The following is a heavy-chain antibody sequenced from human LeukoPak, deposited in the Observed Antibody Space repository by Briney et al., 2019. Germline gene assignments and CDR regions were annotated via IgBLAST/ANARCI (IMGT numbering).Heavy chain of an antibody. CDR1: GFTFSSYW. J-gene: IGHJ4*02. Sequence: PGGSLRLSCAASGFTFSSYWLSWVRQAPGKGLEWVANIKQDGSEKYYVDSVKGRFTISRDNAKKSLYVQMNSLRAEDTAVYYCARVGSSWYYWGQGTLVTVSS. CDR2: IKQDGSEK. CDR3: ARVGSSWYY. D-gene: IGHD6-13*01. V-gene: IGHV3-7*01.